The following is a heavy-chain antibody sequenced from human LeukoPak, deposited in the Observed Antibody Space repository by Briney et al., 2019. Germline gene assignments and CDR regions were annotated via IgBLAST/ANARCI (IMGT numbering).Heavy chain of an antibody. J-gene: IGHJ3*02. CDR1: GGSISSGGYY. V-gene: IGHV4-61*08. D-gene: IGHD3-3*01. Sequence: PSQTLSLTCTVSGGSISSGGYYWSWIRQPPGKGLEWIGFINYSGSSNYNPSLKSRVTMSVDTSKNQFSLEMSSATAADTAVYYCARESPRMFFGVAPVAFDIWGQGTMVTVSS. CDR2: INYSGSS. CDR3: ARESPRMFFGVAPVAFDI.